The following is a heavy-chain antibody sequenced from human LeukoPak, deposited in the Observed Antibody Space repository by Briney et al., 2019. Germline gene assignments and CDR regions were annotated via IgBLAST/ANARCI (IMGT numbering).Heavy chain of an antibody. CDR3: ARDLELLDY. CDR2: ISASGGSA. Sequence: GGSLRLSCAASGFTFSSYVMSWVRQAPGKGLEWVSGISASGGSAYYADSVKGRFTISRDNAKNSLYLQMNSLRAEDTAVYYCARDLELLDYWGQGTLVTVSS. J-gene: IGHJ4*02. V-gene: IGHV3-23*01. D-gene: IGHD1-7*01. CDR1: GFTFSSYV.